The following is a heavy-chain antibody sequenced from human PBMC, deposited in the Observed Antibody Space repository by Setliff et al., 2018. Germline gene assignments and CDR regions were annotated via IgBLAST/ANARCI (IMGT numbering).Heavy chain of an antibody. CDR2: IKQDGSEK. J-gene: IGHJ5*02. D-gene: IGHD3-10*01. CDR3: ARPSLWFGEFSNWFDP. V-gene: IGHV3-7*01. CDR1: GFTFSSYA. Sequence: PGGSLRLSCAASGFTFSSYAMSWVRQAPGKGLEWVANIKQDGSEKYYVDSVKGRFTISRDNAKNSLYLQMNSLRAEDTAVYYCARPSLWFGEFSNWFDPWGQGTLVTVSS.